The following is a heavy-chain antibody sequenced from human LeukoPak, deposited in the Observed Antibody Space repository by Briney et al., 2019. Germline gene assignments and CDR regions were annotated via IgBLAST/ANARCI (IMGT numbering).Heavy chain of an antibody. D-gene: IGHD3-3*01. J-gene: IGHJ3*02. Sequence: PGGSLRLSCAASGFTFSSYAMSWVRQAPGKGLEWVSAISGSGGSTYYADSVKGRFTISRDNSKSTLYLQMSSLRAEDTSVYYCARDAFSRISIFGVVSDAFDIWGQGTMVTVSS. V-gene: IGHV3-23*01. CDR1: GFTFSSYA. CDR2: ISGSGGST. CDR3: ARDAFSRISIFGVVSDAFDI.